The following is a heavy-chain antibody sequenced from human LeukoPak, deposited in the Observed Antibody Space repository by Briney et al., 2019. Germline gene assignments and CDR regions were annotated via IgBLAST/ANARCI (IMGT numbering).Heavy chain of an antibody. CDR3: ARARIQRPYSSGWYMDV. Sequence: HGASVKVSCKASGYTFTGYYMHWVRQAPGQGLEWMGWINPNSGGTNYAQKFQGRVTMTRDTSISTAYMELSRLRSDDTAVYYCARARIQRPYSSGWYMDVWGKGTTVTISS. J-gene: IGHJ6*03. D-gene: IGHD6-19*01. CDR1: GYTFTGYY. CDR2: INPNSGGT. V-gene: IGHV1-2*02.